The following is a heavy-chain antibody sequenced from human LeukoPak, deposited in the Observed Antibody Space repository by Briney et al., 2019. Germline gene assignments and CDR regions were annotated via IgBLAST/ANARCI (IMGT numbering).Heavy chain of an antibody. Sequence: GGSLRLSCAASGFTFSSYDMHWVRQATGKGLEWVSAIGTAGDTYYPGSVKGRFTISRENAKNFLYLQMNSLRAGDTAVYYCARSYSSSWNFDYWGQGTLVTVSS. CDR3: ARSYSSSWNFDY. CDR1: GFTFSSYD. V-gene: IGHV3-13*04. D-gene: IGHD6-13*01. J-gene: IGHJ4*02. CDR2: IGTAGDT.